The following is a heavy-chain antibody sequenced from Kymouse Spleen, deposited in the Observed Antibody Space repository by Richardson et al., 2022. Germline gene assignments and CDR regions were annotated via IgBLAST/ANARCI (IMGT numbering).Heavy chain of an antibody. CDR3: ARDLIL**YQLPLLLLLRYGR. CDR2: INSDGSST. J-gene: IGHJ6*02. Sequence: EVQLVESGGGLVQPGGSLRLSCAASGFTFSSYWMHWVRQAPGKGLVWVSRINSDGSSTSYADSVKGRFTISRDNAKNTLYLQMNSLRAEDTAVYYCARDLIL**YQLPLLLLLRYGRLGPRDHGHRLL. V-gene: IGHV3-74*01. CDR1: GFTFSSYW. D-gene: IGHD2-2*02.